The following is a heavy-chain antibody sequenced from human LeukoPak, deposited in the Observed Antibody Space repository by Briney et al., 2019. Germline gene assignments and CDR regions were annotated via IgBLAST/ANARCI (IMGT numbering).Heavy chain of an antibody. CDR3: ASSGSVTIFSQY. J-gene: IGHJ1*01. CDR2: IYYSGST. CDR1: GGSISSGGYY. V-gene: IGHV4-31*03. Sequence: PSQTLSLTCTVSGGSISSGGYYWSWIRQHPGKGLEWIGYIYYSGSTYYNPSLKSRVIISVDTSKNQFSLRLSSVTAADTAVYYCASSGSVTIFSQYWGQGTLVTVSS. D-gene: IGHD3-9*01.